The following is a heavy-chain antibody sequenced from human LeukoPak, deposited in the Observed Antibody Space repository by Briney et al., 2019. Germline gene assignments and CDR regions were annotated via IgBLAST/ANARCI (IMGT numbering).Heavy chain of an antibody. CDR1: GDSVSSNSTA. V-gene: IGHV6-1*01. D-gene: IGHD6-19*01. Sequence: PSQTLSLTCAISGDSVSSNSTAWNWIRQSPSGGLEWLGRTYYRSKWYNDYAVSVKSRITINPDTSKNQFSLQLNSVTPEDTAVYYCAREYSSSGLAFDYWGQGTLVTVSS. CDR3: AREYSSSGLAFDY. J-gene: IGHJ4*02. CDR2: TYYRSKWYN.